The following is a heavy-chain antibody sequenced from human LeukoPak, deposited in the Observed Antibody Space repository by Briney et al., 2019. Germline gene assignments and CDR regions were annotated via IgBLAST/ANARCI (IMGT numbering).Heavy chain of an antibody. CDR2: ISGSGGST. J-gene: IGHJ6*02. V-gene: IGHV3-23*01. CDR3: AKAQSYCSSTSCYTGYYYYGMDV. CDR1: GVSFSSYW. D-gene: IGHD2-2*02. Sequence: AGGSLRLSCAVSGVSFSSYWMTWVRLAPGKGLEWVSAISGSGGSTYYADSVKGRFTISRDNSKNTLYLQMNSLRAEDTAVYYCAKAQSYCSSTSCYTGYYYYGMDVWGQGTTVTVSS.